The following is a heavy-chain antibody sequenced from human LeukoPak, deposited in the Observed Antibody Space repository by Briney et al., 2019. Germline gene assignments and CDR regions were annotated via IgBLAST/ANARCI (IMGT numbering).Heavy chain of an antibody. J-gene: IGHJ4*02. Sequence: ASVKVSCKASGYTFTSYGISWVRQAPGQGLEWMGWISAYNGNTNYAQKLQGRVAMTTDTSMSTAYMELRSLRSDDTAVYYCARARWELRHFDYWGQGTLVTVSS. CDR3: ARARWELRHFDY. D-gene: IGHD1-26*01. CDR1: GYTFTSYG. CDR2: ISAYNGNT. V-gene: IGHV1-18*01.